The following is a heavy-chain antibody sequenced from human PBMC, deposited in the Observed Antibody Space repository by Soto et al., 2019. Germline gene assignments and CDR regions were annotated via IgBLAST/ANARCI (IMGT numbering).Heavy chain of an antibody. J-gene: IGHJ4*02. CDR3: AKGKANTVFGVDTLFDY. V-gene: IGHV3-23*01. Sequence: PRLSCAASGFTFSSYAMTWVRQAPGKGLEWVSTISGNGGYTYYSDSVRGRFTISRDNSKKMLYLQMDSLRADDTGVFYCAKGKANTVFGVDTLFDYWGQGTQVTVSS. CDR2: ISGNGGYT. CDR1: GFTFSSYA. D-gene: IGHD3-3*01.